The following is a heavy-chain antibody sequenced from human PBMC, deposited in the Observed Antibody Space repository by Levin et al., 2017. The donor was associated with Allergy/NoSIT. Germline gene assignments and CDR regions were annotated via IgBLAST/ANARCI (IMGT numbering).Heavy chain of an antibody. D-gene: IGHD6-19*01. V-gene: IGHV4-59*08. CDR1: GGSISSYY. Sequence: SETLSLTCTVSGGSISSYYWSWIRQPPGKGLEWIGYIYYSGSTNYNPSLKSRVTISVDTSKNQFSLKLSSVTAADTAVYYCARRSSVVLGYYYYGMDVWGQGTTVTVSS. J-gene: IGHJ6*02. CDR3: ARRSSVVLGYYYYGMDV. CDR2: IYYSGST.